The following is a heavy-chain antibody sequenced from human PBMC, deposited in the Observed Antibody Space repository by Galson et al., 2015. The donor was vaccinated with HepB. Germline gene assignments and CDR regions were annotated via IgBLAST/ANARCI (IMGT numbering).Heavy chain of an antibody. J-gene: IGHJ3*02. CDR1: RYTFSDYA. CDR2: INTNTGNP. Sequence: SVKVSCKASRYTFSDYAINWVRQAPGQGLEWMGWINTNTGNPTYAQGFTGRFVFSLDTSVSTAYLQISTLKAEDTAFYYCARHHGAFDIWGQGTMVTVSS. V-gene: IGHV7-4-1*02. CDR3: ARHHGAFDI.